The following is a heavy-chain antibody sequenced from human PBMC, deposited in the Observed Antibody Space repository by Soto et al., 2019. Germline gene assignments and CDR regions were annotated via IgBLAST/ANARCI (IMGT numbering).Heavy chain of an antibody. CDR2: VFHTGFT. CDR1: GGSINDNH. J-gene: IGHJ4*02. D-gene: IGHD4-17*01. CDR3: AKGGRLRSPFGF. Sequence: QVQLQQWGAGLVKSSETLSLTCAVYGGSINDNHWSWIRQPPGKGLEWIGEVFHTGFTNYNPSLKSRVTISVDTSKNQFSLKLSSVTAADTAVYFCAKGGRLRSPFGFWGQGTLVSVSS. V-gene: IGHV4-34*01.